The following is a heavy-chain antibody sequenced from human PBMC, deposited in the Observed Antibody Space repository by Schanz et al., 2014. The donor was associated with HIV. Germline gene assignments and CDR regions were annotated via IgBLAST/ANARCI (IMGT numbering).Heavy chain of an antibody. D-gene: IGHD6-13*01. J-gene: IGHJ5*02. CDR3: AKDKSRHTYSSSSRFDP. CDR1: GFTFKSYA. Sequence: EVQLSESGGGLVQAGGSLRLSCAASGFTFKSYAMSWVRQAPGKGLEWVSAISATGGSTYYADSVKGRFTISRDNSKNTLYLQMNSLRPEDTAVYYCAKDKSRHTYSSSSRFDPWGQGTLVTVSS. CDR2: ISATGGST. V-gene: IGHV3-23*01.